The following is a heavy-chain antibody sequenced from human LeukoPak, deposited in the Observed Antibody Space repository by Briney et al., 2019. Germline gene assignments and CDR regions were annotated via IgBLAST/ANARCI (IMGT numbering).Heavy chain of an antibody. CDR1: GGTFSSYA. Sequence: SVKVSCKASGGTFSSYAISWVRQAPGQGLEWMGGIIPIFGTANYAQKFQGRVTITTDESTSTAYMELSSLRSEDTAVYYCAGTYYYDSSGSYRAFDIWGQGTMVTASS. V-gene: IGHV1-69*05. D-gene: IGHD3-22*01. CDR2: IIPIFGTA. J-gene: IGHJ3*02. CDR3: AGTYYYDSSGSYRAFDI.